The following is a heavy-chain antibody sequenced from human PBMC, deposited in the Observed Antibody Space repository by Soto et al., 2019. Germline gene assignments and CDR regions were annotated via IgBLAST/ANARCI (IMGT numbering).Heavy chain of an antibody. V-gene: IGHV4-30-2*01. CDR2: IYHSGST. CDR1: GGSISSGGYS. D-gene: IGHD4-17*01. CDR3: ARDVGYGDYPT. Sequence: QLQLQESGSGLVKPSQTLSLTCAVSGGSISSGGYSWSWIRQPPGKGLEWIGYIYHSGSTYYHPSPKSRATISVARSKNQFSLQLRSVTAADTAVYYCARDVGYGDYPTWGQGTLVTVSS. J-gene: IGHJ4*02.